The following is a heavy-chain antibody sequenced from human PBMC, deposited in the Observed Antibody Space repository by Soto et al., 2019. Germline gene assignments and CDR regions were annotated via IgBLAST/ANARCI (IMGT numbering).Heavy chain of an antibody. Sequence: SETLSLTCAVYGGSFSGYYWSWIRQPPGKGLEWIGEINHSGSTNYNPSLKSRVTISVDTSKNQFSLKLSSVTAADTAVYYCARWESEDTAMVSADYYYYGMDVWGQGTTVTVSS. D-gene: IGHD5-18*01. CDR1: GGSFSGYY. CDR2: INHSGST. V-gene: IGHV4-34*01. J-gene: IGHJ6*02. CDR3: ARWESEDTAMVSADYYYYGMDV.